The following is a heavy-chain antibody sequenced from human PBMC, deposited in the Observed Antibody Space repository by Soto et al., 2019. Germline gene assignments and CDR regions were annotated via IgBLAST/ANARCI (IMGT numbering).Heavy chain of an antibody. CDR2: TYYRSKWYN. CDR1: GDSVSSNSAA. J-gene: IGHJ6*02. CDR3: ASMYYYGSGSYSGMDV. D-gene: IGHD3-10*01. V-gene: IGHV6-1*01. Sequence: SQTLSLPRVISGDSVSSNSAAWNWIRQSPSRGLEWLGRTYYRSKWYNDYAVSVKSRITINPNTAKNQFSLHLNSVTPEDTAVYYCASMYYYGSGSYSGMDVWGQGTTVTVSS.